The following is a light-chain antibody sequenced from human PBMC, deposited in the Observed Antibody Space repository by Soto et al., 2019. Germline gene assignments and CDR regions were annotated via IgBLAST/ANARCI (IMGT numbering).Light chain of an antibody. V-gene: IGKV1-12*01. J-gene: IGKJ5*01. CDR1: QGISSW. CDR3: QQSYSVPIT. Sequence: DIQMTQSPSSVSASVGARVTITCRASQGISSWLAWYQQKPGKAPKLLSYAASSLQSGVPSRFSGSGSGTDFTLIINSLQPEDFETYYCQQSYSVPITFGQGTRLEIK. CDR2: AAS.